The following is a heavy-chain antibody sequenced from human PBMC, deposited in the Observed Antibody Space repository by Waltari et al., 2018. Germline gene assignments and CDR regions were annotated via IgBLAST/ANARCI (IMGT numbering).Heavy chain of an antibody. CDR2: INHSGST. J-gene: IGHJ2*01. CDR3: AREFDYDPGWYFDL. V-gene: IGHV4-34*01. Sequence: QVQLQQWGAGLLKPSETLSLTCAVYGGSFSGYYWSWIRQPPGKGLEWIGEINHSGSTNYSPSLKSRVTISVDTSKNQFSLKLSSVTAADTAVYYCAREFDYDPGWYFDLWGRGTLVTVSS. CDR1: GGSFSGYY. D-gene: IGHD4-17*01.